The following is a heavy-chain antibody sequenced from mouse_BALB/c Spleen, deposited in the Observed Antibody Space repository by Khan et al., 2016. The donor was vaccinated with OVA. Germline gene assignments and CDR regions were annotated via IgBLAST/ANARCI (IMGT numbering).Heavy chain of an antibody. J-gene: IGHJ1*01. CDR3: ARNRAGGSYWSFDV. V-gene: IGHV2-6-4*01. D-gene: IGHD3-3*01. CDR2: IWIGGST. Sequence: QVQLKESGPGLVAPSQSLSITCTVSGFSLSSYSVHWVRQPPGKGLEWLGIIWIGGSTDYNSALKSRLSISKDNSKSQVFLKMNSLQTDDTAMYYCARNRAGGSYWSFDVWGAGTAVTVSS. CDR1: GFSLSSYS.